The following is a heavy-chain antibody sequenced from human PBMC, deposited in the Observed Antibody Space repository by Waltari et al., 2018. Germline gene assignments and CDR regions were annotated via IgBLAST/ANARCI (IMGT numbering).Heavy chain of an antibody. CDR1: GFIFSTYS. D-gene: IGHD2-15*01. V-gene: IGHV3-48*04. CDR2: ISGCSRTI. Sequence: EVQLVESGGGLVQPGGSLRLSCAASGFIFSTYSMNWVRQAPGKGLEWLSYISGCSRTIYYAGSVKGRFTISRDNAKNSLYLHMNSLRAEDTAIYYCARDKTPVDYRGQGTLVTVSS. J-gene: IGHJ4*02. CDR3: ARDKTPVDY.